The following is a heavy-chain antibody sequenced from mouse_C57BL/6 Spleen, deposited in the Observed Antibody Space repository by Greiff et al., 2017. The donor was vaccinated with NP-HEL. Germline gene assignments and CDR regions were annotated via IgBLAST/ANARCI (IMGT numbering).Heavy chain of an antibody. J-gene: IGHJ3*01. D-gene: IGHD1-1*01. CDR3: TRGGSRGAWFAY. V-gene: IGHV1-15*01. CDR1: GYTFTDYE. CDR2: IDPETGGT. Sequence: QVHVKQSGAELVRPGASVTLSCKASGYTFTDYEMHWVQQTPVHGLEWIGAIDPETGGTAYHQKFKGQAILTADKSSSTAYMQLRSLTSEDSAVYYCTRGGSRGAWFAYWGQGTLVTVSA.